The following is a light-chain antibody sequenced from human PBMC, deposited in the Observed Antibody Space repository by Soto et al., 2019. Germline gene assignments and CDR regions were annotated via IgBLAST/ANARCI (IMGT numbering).Light chain of an antibody. CDR2: AAS. J-gene: IGKJ3*01. CDR1: QDISNY. V-gene: IGKV1-27*01. Sequence: DIQMTQSPSSLSATVGDRVTITCRASQDISNYLAWHQQKPGKVPKLLIYAASTLQPGVPSRFSGNGSGTDFTLTISSLQPEDVATYYCQKYNGAPPETFGPGTKVAIK. CDR3: QKYNGAPPET.